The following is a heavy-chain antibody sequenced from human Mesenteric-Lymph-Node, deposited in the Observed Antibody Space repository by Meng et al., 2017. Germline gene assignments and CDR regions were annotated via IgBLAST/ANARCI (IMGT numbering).Heavy chain of an antibody. CDR2: SRNKANGYTT. CDR1: EFTFSDHN. J-gene: IGHJ4*02. D-gene: IGHD1-26*01. CDR3: TSGRIGSAPCDY. Sequence: GESLKISCAASEFTFSDHNMDWVRQAPGKGLEWVGRSRNKANGYTTEYAASVKGRFTISRDDSKNSFYLQMNSLKTEDSAVYSCTSGRIGSAPCDYWGQGTLVTVSS. V-gene: IGHV3-72*01.